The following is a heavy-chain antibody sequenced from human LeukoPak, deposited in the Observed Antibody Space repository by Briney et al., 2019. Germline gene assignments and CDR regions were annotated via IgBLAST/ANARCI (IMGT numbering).Heavy chain of an antibody. Sequence: PSETLSLTCTVSGGSISSYYWSWIRQPPGTGLEYMGYIYYTGSTSYNPSLKSRVTMSVDTSKRQFTLKLNSVTAADTAVYYCARKGSSDWYAWFFDLWGRGTRVTVSS. CDR2: IYYTGST. V-gene: IGHV4-59*08. CDR3: ARKGSSDWYAWFFDL. D-gene: IGHD6-19*01. CDR1: GGSISSYY. J-gene: IGHJ2*01.